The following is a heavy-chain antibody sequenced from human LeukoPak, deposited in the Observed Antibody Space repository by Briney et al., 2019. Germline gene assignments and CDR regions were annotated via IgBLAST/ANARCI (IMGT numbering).Heavy chain of an antibody. V-gene: IGHV6-1*01. CDR1: GDSVSTNSAA. CDR3: AREGRDAFDI. Sequence: SQTLSLTCAISGDSVSTNSAAWTWIRQSPSRGLEWLGRTYYRSKWYYNYAVSVKSRMTINPDTSKNEFTLQLNSVTPDDTALYYCAREGRDAFDIWGQGTLVPVSS. J-gene: IGHJ3*02. CDR2: TYYRSKWYY.